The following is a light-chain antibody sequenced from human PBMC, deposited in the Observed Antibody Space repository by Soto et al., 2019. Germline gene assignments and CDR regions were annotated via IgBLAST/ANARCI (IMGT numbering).Light chain of an antibody. CDR3: SSYTSTNTLV. J-gene: IGLJ2*01. CDR1: SSDVGDYNY. Sequence: QSALTQPASVSGSPGQSITISCTGTSSDVGDYNYVSWYQKHPGKAPKLIIYGVINRLSGISNRFSGSKSGNTASLTISGLQAEDEADYYCSSYTSTNTLVFGGGTKRTVL. V-gene: IGLV2-14*01. CDR2: GVI.